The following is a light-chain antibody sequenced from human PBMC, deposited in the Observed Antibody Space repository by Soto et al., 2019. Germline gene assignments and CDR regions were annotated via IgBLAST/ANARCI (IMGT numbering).Light chain of an antibody. V-gene: IGLV1-44*01. J-gene: IGLJ3*02. Sequence: QAVVTQPPSASGTPGQRVSISCSGSSSNIGDRDVDWYQQVPGTAPKLLIYGLNQRPSGVPVRFSASKSGASASLAISGLQFEDEAVYYCSTWDDSLNGWVFGGGTKLTVL. CDR3: STWDDSLNGWV. CDR2: GLN. CDR1: SSNIGDRD.